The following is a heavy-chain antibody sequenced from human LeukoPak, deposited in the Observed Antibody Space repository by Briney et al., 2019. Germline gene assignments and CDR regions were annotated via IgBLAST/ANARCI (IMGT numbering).Heavy chain of an antibody. CDR3: ARVRVPRLSYYYYYMDV. CDR2: IYYSGST. CDR1: GGSISSGDYY. V-gene: IGHV4-61*08. J-gene: IGHJ6*03. Sequence: PSETLSLTCTVSGGSISSGDYYWSWIRQPPGKGLEWIGYIYYSGSTNYNPSLKSRVTISVDTSKNQFSLKLSSVTAADTAVYYCARVRVPRLSYYYYYMDVWGKGTTVTVSS. D-gene: IGHD2/OR15-2a*01.